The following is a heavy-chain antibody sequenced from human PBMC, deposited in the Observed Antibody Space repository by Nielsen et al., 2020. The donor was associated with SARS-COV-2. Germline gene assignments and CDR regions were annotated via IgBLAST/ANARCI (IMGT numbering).Heavy chain of an antibody. CDR1: GCSISSYY. J-gene: IGHJ6*02. D-gene: IGHD5-12*01. V-gene: IGHV4-59*01. CDR2: IYYSGST. CDR3: ARDSEPYGGYVGPTGMDV. Sequence: SATLSLTCTVSGCSISSYYWSWIRQPPGKGLEWIGYIYYSGSTNYNPSLKSRVTISVDTSKNQFSLKLSSVTAADTAVYYCARDSEPYGGYVGPTGMDVWGQGTTVTVSS.